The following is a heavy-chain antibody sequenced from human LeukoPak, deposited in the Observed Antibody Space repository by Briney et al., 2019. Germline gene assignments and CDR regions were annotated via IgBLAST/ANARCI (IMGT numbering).Heavy chain of an antibody. J-gene: IGHJ4*02. D-gene: IGHD6-19*01. V-gene: IGHV3-21*01. CDR2: ISSSSSYI. CDR3: AILNSGWDY. CDR1: GFTFSSYS. Sequence: PGGSLRLSCAASGFTFSSYSMNWVRQAPGKELEWVSSISSSSSYIYYADSVKGRFTISRDNAKNSLYLQMNSLRAEDTAVYYCAILNSGWDYWGQGTLVTVSS.